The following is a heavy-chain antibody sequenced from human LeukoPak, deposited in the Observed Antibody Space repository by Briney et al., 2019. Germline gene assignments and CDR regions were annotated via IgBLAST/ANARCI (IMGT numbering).Heavy chain of an antibody. CDR2: ISGSGGST. V-gene: IGHV3-23*01. D-gene: IGHD3-3*01. J-gene: IGHJ4*02. Sequence: RGSLRLSCAASGFTFSSYAMSWVRQAPGKGLEWVSAISGSGGSTYYADSVKGRFTISRDNAKNSLYLQMNSLRAEDTAVYYCARDGEYYDFWSGYSLFDYWGQGTLVTVSS. CDR1: GFTFSSYA. CDR3: ARDGEYYDFWSGYSLFDY.